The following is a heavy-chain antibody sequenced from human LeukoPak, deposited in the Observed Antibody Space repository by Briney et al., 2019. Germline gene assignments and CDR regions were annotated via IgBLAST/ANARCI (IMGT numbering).Heavy chain of an antibody. V-gene: IGHV4-59*08. CDR3: ARRRHYDILTGYYTDY. CDR2: IYYSGST. J-gene: IGHJ4*02. D-gene: IGHD3-9*01. CDR1: GGSISSYY. Sequence: SETLSLTCTVSGGSISSYYWSWIRQPPGKGLEWIGYIYYSGSTNYNPSLKSRVTISVDTSKNQFSLKLSSVTAADTAVYYCARRRHYDILTGYYTDYWGQGTLVTVSS.